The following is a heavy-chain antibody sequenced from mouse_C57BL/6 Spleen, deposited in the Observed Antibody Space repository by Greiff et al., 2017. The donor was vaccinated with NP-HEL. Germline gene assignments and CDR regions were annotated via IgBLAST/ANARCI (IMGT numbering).Heavy chain of an antibody. V-gene: IGHV1-34*01. J-gene: IGHJ3*01. D-gene: IGHD1-1*01. Sequence: VQLQQSGPELVKPGASVKMSCKASGYTFTDYYMHWVKQSPGKSLEWIGYIYPNNGGNGYNQKFKGKAKLTVDKSSSTAYLELRSLTSEDSAVYDCARPGSSAWFADGGEGTLVTVAA. CDR1: GYTFTDYY. CDR3: ARPGSSAWFAD. CDR2: IYPNNGGN.